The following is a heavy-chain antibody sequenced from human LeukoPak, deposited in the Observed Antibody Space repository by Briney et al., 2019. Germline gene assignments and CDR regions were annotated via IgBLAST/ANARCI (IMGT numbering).Heavy chain of an antibody. J-gene: IGHJ5*02. D-gene: IGHD3-16*01. CDR2: MNPKSGNT. V-gene: IGHV1-8*01. Sequence: ASVKVSCKASGYTFTSYDINWVRQATGQGLEWMGWMNPKSGNTGYAQKFQGRVTMTRSTSISTAYMELSSLRTDDTAVYYCARVPRGGGRFDPWGQGTLVTVSS. CDR1: GYTFTSYD. CDR3: ARVPRGGGRFDP.